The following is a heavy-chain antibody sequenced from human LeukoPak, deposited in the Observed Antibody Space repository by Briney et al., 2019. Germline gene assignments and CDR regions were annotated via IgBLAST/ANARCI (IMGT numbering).Heavy chain of an antibody. CDR3: AKFDRGRDTRDY. D-gene: IGHD2-2*01. CDR1: GFTFSSYW. V-gene: IGHV3-74*01. CDR2: INSDGSST. Sequence: PGGSLRLSCAASGFTFSSYWMHWVRQAPGKGLVWVSRINSDGSSTSYADSVKGRFTISRDNAKNTLYLQMNSLRAEDTAVYYCAKFDRGRDTRDYWGQGTLVTVSS. J-gene: IGHJ4*02.